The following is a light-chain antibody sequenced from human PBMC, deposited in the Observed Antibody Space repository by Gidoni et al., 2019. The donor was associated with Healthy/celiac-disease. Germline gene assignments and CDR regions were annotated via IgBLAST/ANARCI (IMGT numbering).Light chain of an antibody. CDR2: WAS. CDR1: QSVLYSSNNKNY. Sequence: DIPTTQSPDSLAESLGVRATMNCKSSQSVLYSSNNKNYLAWYQQKPGQPPKLLIYWASTRESGVPDRFGGSGSGTDFTLTISSVQAEDVAVYYCQQYYSTPYTFGQGTKLEIK. V-gene: IGKV4-1*01. J-gene: IGKJ2*01. CDR3: QQYYSTPYT.